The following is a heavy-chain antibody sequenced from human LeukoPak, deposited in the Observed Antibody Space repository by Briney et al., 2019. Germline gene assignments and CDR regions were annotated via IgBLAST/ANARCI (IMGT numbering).Heavy chain of an antibody. CDR1: GFTFDDYA. CDR3: AKAPLYSSGSIDY. Sequence: PGGSLRLSCAASGFTFDDYAMHWVRQAPGKGLGWVSGISWNSGSIGYADSVKGRFTISRDNAKNSLYLQMNSLRAEDTALYYCAKAPLYSSGSIDYWGQGTLVTVSS. J-gene: IGHJ4*02. D-gene: IGHD6-19*01. CDR2: ISWNSGSI. V-gene: IGHV3-9*01.